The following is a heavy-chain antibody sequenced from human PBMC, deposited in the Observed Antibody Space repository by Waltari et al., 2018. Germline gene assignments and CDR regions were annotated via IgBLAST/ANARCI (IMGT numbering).Heavy chain of an antibody. J-gene: IGHJ4*02. D-gene: IGHD6-13*01. CDR2: IKTDGSET. Sequence: EVQVVESGGGLVQLGGSLRLPCEASASTFSSSWMTWVGQAPGKGLEWVANIKTDGSETYYVDSVKGRFTISRDNTKNSLYLQMSSLRAEDTAVYYCAIGGVETSWYWRYWGQGTLVTVSS. CDR3: AIGGVETSWYWRY. CDR1: ASTFSSSW. V-gene: IGHV3-7*01.